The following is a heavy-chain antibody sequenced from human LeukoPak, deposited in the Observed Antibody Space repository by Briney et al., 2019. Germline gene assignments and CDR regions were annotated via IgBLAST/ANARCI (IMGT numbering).Heavy chain of an antibody. CDR2: IYSGGST. Sequence: PGGSLRLSCAASGLTVSSNYMSWVRQAPGKGLECVTVIYSGGSTYYADSVKGRFTISRDNAKNSLYLQMSNLRAEDTAVYFCARGGGLDVWGQGATVTVSS. D-gene: IGHD3-16*01. J-gene: IGHJ6*02. CDR1: GLTVSSNY. V-gene: IGHV3-53*01. CDR3: ARGGGLDV.